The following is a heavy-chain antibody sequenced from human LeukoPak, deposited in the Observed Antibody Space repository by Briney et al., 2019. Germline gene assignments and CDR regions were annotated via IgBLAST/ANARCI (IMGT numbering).Heavy chain of an antibody. D-gene: IGHD1-1*01. V-gene: IGHV3-7*01. CDR3: AGTRGYYYYMDV. CDR2: INQDGSEK. CDR1: KFNFNNYW. J-gene: IGHJ6*03. Sequence: PGGSLRLSCAASKFNFNNYWMSWVRQASGRGLEWVAYINQDGSEKYYVDSVKGRFTISRDNAKNSLYLQMNSLRAEDTAVYYCAGTRGYYYYMDVWGKGTTVTVSS.